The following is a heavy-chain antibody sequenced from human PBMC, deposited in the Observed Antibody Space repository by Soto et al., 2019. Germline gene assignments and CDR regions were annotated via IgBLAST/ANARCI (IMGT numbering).Heavy chain of an antibody. Sequence: EVQLVEPGGGLVQPGGSLRLSCAASGFTFSSYSMNWVRQAPGKGLEWVSYISSSSSTIYYADSVKGRFTISRDNAKNSLYRQMNSLRAEDTAVYCCAGQGGSRLNWFDPWGQGTLVTVYS. CDR1: GFTFSSYS. V-gene: IGHV3-48*01. J-gene: IGHJ5*02. D-gene: IGHD6-13*01. CDR3: AGQGGSRLNWFDP. CDR2: ISSSSSTI.